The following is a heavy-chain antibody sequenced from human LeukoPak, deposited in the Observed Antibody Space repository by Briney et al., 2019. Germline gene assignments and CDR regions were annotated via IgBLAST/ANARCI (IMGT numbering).Heavy chain of an antibody. Sequence: PGRSLRLSCAASGFTFSSSAMHWVRQAPDKGLEWVAVISYDGSNKYYADSVKGRFTISRDNSKNTLYLQMNSLRADDTAVYYCARDRDSSGWYEGFGYWGQGTLVTVSS. V-gene: IGHV3-30-3*01. CDR2: ISYDGSNK. J-gene: IGHJ4*02. CDR1: GFTFSSSA. D-gene: IGHD6-19*01. CDR3: ARDRDSSGWYEGFGY.